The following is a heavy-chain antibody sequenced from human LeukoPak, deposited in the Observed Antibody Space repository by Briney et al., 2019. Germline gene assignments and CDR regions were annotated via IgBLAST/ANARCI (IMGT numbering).Heavy chain of an antibody. CDR1: GGSISSYY. J-gene: IGHJ4*02. CDR2: IYYSGST. Sequence: PSETLSPTCTVSGGSISSYYWSWIRQPPGKGLEWIGYIYYSGSTNYNPSLKSRVTISVDTSKNQFSLKLSSVTAADTAVYYCARAAQGDDGSGSLEAFDYWGQGTLVTVSS. CDR3: ARAAQGDDGSGSLEAFDY. D-gene: IGHD3-10*01. V-gene: IGHV4-59*01.